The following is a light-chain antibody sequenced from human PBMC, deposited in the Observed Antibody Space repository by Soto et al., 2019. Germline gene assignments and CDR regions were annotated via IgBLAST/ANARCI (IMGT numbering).Light chain of an antibody. CDR2: GVT. CDR1: SSDVGGYDS. V-gene: IGLV2-14*01. Sequence: QSALTQHASVSGSPGQSVTSSCTGTSSDVGGYDSVCWYQQHPGKAPKVMIYGVTNRPSGVSDRFSGSKSGNTASLTISGLQAEDEADYYCSSFTSSITYVFGTGTKVTVL. CDR3: SSFTSSITYV. J-gene: IGLJ1*01.